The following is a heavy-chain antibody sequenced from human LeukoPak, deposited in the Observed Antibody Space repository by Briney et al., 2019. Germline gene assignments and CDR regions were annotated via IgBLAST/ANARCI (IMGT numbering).Heavy chain of an antibody. D-gene: IGHD1-26*01. Sequence: GGSLRLSCAASGFTFSNYGVHWVRQAPGKGLEWVSAISGSGGSTYYADSVKGRFTISRDNSKNTLYLQMNSLRAEDTAVYYCAKDVVGARFDPWGQGTLVTVSS. CDR3: AKDVVGARFDP. CDR1: GFTFSNYG. V-gene: IGHV3-23*01. CDR2: ISGSGGST. J-gene: IGHJ5*02.